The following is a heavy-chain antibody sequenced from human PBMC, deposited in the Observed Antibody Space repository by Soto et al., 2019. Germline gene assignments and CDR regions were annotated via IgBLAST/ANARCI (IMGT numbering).Heavy chain of an antibody. CDR3: ARDRHEQAVAGKGGFDY. J-gene: IGHJ4*02. Sequence: SSVKVSCKASGYTFTSDGISWVRQAPGQGLEWMGWISAYNGNTNYAQKLQGRVTMTTDTSTSTAYMELRSLRSDDTAVYYCARDRHEQAVAGKGGFDYWGQGTLVTVSS. D-gene: IGHD6-19*01. V-gene: IGHV1-18*01. CDR1: GYTFTSDG. CDR2: ISAYNGNT.